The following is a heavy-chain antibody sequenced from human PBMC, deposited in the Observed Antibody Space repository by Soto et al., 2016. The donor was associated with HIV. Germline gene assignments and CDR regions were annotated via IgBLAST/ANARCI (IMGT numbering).Heavy chain of an antibody. CDR2: ILAGGDST. CDR1: GFTFSNHA. J-gene: IGHJ4*02. CDR3: AEMPAGSLDS. D-gene: IGHD6-19*01. Sequence: EVQLLESGGNLVQPGGSLRLSCAASGFTFSNHAMSWVRLVPGKGLEWVSSILAGGDSTYYAGFVKGRFTISRDNSKNTMYLQMNSLRAEDTAVYYCAEMPAGSLDSWGQGTLVTVSS. V-gene: IGHV3-23*01.